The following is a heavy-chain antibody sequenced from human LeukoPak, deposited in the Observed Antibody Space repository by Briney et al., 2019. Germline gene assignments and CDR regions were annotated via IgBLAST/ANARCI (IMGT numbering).Heavy chain of an antibody. CDR3: ATSAKNDYESWSGYSNWFDP. Sequence: ASVRVSCKASGYTFVNYGIAWVRQAPGQGLEWMGWISAYNGKTNYAQKLQGRVTITTDTSTSTAYKELRRLRSDDTDVYYCATSAKNDYESWSGYSNWFDPWGQGTLVTVSS. D-gene: IGHD3-3*01. J-gene: IGHJ5*02. V-gene: IGHV1-18*01. CDR2: ISAYNGKT. CDR1: GYTFVNYG.